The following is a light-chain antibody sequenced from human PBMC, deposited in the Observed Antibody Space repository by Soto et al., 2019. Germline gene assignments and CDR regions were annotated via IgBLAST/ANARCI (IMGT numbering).Light chain of an antibody. CDR2: GAF. Sequence: EIVLTQSPGTLSLSPGERATLSCRASQSVSSSYLAWYQQKPGQAPRLLIYGAFNRATGIPDRFSGSGSGTDFTLTFSRLEPEDFEVYYCQHYGDSPATFGPGTKVDIK. CDR1: QSVSSSY. CDR3: QHYGDSPAT. V-gene: IGKV3-20*01. J-gene: IGKJ3*01.